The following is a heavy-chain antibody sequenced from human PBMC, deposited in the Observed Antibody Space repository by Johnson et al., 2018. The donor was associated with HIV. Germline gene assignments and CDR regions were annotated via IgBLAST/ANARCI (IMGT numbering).Heavy chain of an antibody. CDR2: IRYDGSNK. D-gene: IGHD6-19*01. CDR1: GFTFSSYG. CDR3: ARDREYGLAWGWALDI. V-gene: IGHV3-30*02. Sequence: QLVESGGGVVQPGGSLRLSCAASGFTFSSYGMHWVRQAPGKGLEWVAFIRYDGSNKYYADSVKGRFTISRDNSKNTLYLQTNSLRVEDTAVYYCARDREYGLAWGWALDIWGQGTMVTMSS. J-gene: IGHJ3*02.